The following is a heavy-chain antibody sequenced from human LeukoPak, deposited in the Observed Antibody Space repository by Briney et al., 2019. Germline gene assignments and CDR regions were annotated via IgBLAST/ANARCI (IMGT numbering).Heavy chain of an antibody. J-gene: IGHJ6*03. Sequence: GGSLRLSCAASGFTFSSYSMNWVRQAPGKGLEWVSSISSSSSYIYYADSVKGRFTISSDNAKNSLYLQMNSLRAEDTAVYYCARAQWFGELLSTYVDVWGKGTTVTVSS. D-gene: IGHD3-10*01. CDR2: ISSSSSYI. V-gene: IGHV3-21*01. CDR1: GFTFSSYS. CDR3: ARAQWFGELLSTYVDV.